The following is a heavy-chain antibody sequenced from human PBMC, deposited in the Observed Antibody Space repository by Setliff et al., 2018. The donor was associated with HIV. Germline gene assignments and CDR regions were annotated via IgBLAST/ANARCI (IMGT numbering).Heavy chain of an antibody. CDR3: ARDRGVYCISSSCYSPVDAFDI. CDR2: ISAYNGNT. V-gene: IGHV1-18*04. Sequence: GASVKVSCKASGFTFSDYYMHWVRQAPGQGLEWMGWISAYNGNTNYAQKLQGRVTVTTDTSTSTAYMELRSLRSDDTAVYYCARDRGVYCISSSCYSPVDAFDIWGQGTMVTVSS. CDR1: GFTFSDYY. J-gene: IGHJ3*02. D-gene: IGHD2-2*01.